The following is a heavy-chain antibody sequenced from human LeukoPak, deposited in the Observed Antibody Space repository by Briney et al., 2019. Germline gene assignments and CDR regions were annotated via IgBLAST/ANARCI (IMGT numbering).Heavy chain of an antibody. CDR3: AREYSASEH. V-gene: IGHV1-2*02. Sequence: ASVKVSCRASGYTFTGHFLHWVRRAPGQGLEWMAWIDPNNGDTHYAQNFQGRITVTRDTSISTVYMELSRLTSDDTAVYYCAREYSASEHWGQGTLVTVSS. J-gene: IGHJ4*02. CDR1: GYTFTGHF. CDR2: IDPNNGDT. D-gene: IGHD4-11*01.